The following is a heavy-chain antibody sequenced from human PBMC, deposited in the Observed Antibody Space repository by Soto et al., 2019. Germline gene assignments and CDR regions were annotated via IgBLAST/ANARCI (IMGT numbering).Heavy chain of an antibody. Sequence: EVQLLESGGGLVQPGGSLRLSCAASGFTFSSYAMSWVRQAPGKGLEWVSAISGSGGSTYYADSVKGRFTISRDNSKYTLYLQMNSLRAEDTAVYYCAKDGLGFGELPYSDYWGQGTLVTVSS. CDR1: GFTFSSYA. CDR2: ISGSGGST. CDR3: AKDGLGFGELPYSDY. J-gene: IGHJ4*02. V-gene: IGHV3-23*01. D-gene: IGHD3-10*01.